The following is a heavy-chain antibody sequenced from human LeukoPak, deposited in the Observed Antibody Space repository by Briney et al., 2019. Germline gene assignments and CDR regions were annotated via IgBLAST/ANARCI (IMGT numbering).Heavy chain of an antibody. D-gene: IGHD1-14*01. CDR2: IRYDGSNK. CDR1: GFTFSSYG. Sequence: GGSLRLSCAASGFTFSSYGMHWVRQAPGKGLEWVAFIRYDGSNKYYADSVKGRFTISRDNSKNTLYLQMNSLRAEDTAVYYSAKDLRRKEDYFDYWGQGTLVTVSS. J-gene: IGHJ4*02. V-gene: IGHV3-30*02. CDR3: AKDLRRKEDYFDY.